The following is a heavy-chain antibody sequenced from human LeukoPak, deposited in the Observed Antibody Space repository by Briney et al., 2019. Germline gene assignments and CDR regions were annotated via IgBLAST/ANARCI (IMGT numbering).Heavy chain of an antibody. J-gene: IGHJ3*02. CDR1: GGTFSSYA. CDR3: ARDYYDSSGSAFDI. CDR2: IIPIFGTA. V-gene: IGHV1-69*05. Sequence: GASVKVSCKASGGTFSSYAISWVRQAPGQGLEWMGGIIPIFGTANYAQKFQGRVTITTDESTSTAYMELSSLRSEDTAVYYCARDYYDSSGSAFDIWGQGTMVTVSS. D-gene: IGHD3-22*01.